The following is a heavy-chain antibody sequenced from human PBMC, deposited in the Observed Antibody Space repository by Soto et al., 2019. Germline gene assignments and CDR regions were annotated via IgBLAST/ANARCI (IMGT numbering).Heavy chain of an antibody. V-gene: IGHV4-39*01. Sequence: SETLSLTCTVSGGSISSSSYYWGWIRQPPGKGLEWIGSIYYSGSTYYNPSLKSRVTISVDTSKNQFSLKLSSVTAADTAVYYCARRCYFWSGYYTTIFDYWGQGTLVTVSS. J-gene: IGHJ4*02. D-gene: IGHD3-3*01. CDR2: IYYSGST. CDR3: ARRCYFWSGYYTTIFDY. CDR1: GGSISSSSYY.